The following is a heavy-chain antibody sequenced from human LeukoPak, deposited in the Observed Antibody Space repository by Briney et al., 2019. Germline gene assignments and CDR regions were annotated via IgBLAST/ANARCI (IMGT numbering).Heavy chain of an antibody. J-gene: IGHJ4*02. CDR2: INRDGSVK. D-gene: IGHD3-22*01. CDR1: GFTFSDYW. Sequence: PGGSLRLSCAASGFTFSDYWMSWVRQAPGKGLEWVANINRDGSVKHYVDSAKGRFTISRDNAKNTLYLQMNSLRAEDTAMYYCARDDNYYDSNGYSSGFDRWGQGTLVTVSS. V-gene: IGHV3-7*01. CDR3: ARDDNYYDSNGYSSGFDR.